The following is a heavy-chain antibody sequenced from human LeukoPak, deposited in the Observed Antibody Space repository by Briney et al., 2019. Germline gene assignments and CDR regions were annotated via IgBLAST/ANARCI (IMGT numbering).Heavy chain of an antibody. CDR2: IYPGDSDT. Sequence: GESLKIPCKGSGYSFSTYWIAWVRQMPGKGLEWMGSIYPGDSDTKYSPSFQGQVTISADKSITTAYLQWSSLKASDTAMYYCAVNYGTTAYSYDYWGQGTLVTVSS. J-gene: IGHJ4*02. D-gene: IGHD3-22*01. V-gene: IGHV5-51*01. CDR1: GYSFSTYW. CDR3: AVNYGTTAYSYDY.